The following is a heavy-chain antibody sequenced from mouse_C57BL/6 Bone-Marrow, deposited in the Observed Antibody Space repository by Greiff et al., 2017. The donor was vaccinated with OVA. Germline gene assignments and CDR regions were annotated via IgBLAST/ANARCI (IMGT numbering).Heavy chain of an antibody. Sequence: VQLKESGPELVKPGASVKMSCKASGYTFTDYNMHWVKQSHGKSLEWIGYINPNNGGTSYNQKFKGKATLTVNKSSSTAHMELRSLTSEDSAVYYCARRTGDYDFYAMDYWGQGTSVTVSS. CDR2: INPNNGGT. CDR3: ARRTGDYDFYAMDY. D-gene: IGHD2-4*01. CDR1: GYTFTDYN. J-gene: IGHJ4*01. V-gene: IGHV1-22*01.